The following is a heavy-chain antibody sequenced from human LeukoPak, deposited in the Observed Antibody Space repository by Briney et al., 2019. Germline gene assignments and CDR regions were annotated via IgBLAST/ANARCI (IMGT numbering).Heavy chain of an antibody. Sequence: SETLSLTCTVSGGSISSSSYYWGWIRQPPGKGLEWIGSIYYSGSTYYNPSLKSRVTISVDTSKNQFSLKLSSVTAADTAVYYCARERGYNWNDGDYWGQGTLVTVSS. J-gene: IGHJ4*02. CDR1: GGSISSSSYY. CDR2: IYYSGST. CDR3: ARERGYNWNDGDY. D-gene: IGHD1-20*01. V-gene: IGHV4-39*07.